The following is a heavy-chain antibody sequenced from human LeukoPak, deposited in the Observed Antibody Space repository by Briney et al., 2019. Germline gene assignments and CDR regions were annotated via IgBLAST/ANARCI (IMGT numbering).Heavy chain of an antibody. CDR1: GDSVSSNGVA. Sequence: SQTLSLTCVISGDSVSSNGVAWNWVGQSPSRGLEWLGRTYYGSKWSNDYALPVKSRITINPDTSKNQFSLQLNSVTPEDTAVYYCTRGRNSAFDYWGQGTLVTVSS. CDR3: TRGRNSAFDY. V-gene: IGHV6-1*01. J-gene: IGHJ4*02. D-gene: IGHD1-14*01. CDR2: TYYGSKWSN.